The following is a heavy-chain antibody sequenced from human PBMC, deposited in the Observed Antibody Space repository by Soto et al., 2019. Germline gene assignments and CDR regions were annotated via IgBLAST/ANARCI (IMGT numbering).Heavy chain of an antibody. CDR3: ARDRVGATINYYGMDV. D-gene: IGHD1-26*01. Sequence: EASVKVCCTASGGTFSSYAISWVRQAPGQGLEWMGGIIPIFGTANYAQKFQGRVTITADESTSTAYMELSSLRSEDTAVYYCARDRVGATINYYGMDVWGQGTTVTVSS. CDR1: GGTFSSYA. V-gene: IGHV1-69*13. CDR2: IIPIFGTA. J-gene: IGHJ6*02.